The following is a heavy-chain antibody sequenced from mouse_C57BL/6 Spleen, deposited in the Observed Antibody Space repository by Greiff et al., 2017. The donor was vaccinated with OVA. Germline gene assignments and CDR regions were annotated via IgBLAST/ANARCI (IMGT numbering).Heavy chain of an antibody. V-gene: IGHV3-8*01. CDR2: ISYSGST. J-gene: IGHJ4*01. CDR3: ASYAMDY. CDR1: GYSFTRDY. Sequence: VQLQQSGPGLAKPSQTLSLTCSVTGYSFTRDYWNWIRQFPGNKLEYIGYISYSGSTYYNPSLISRISITRDTSKNQYYLQLNSVTTEDTATYYCASYAMDYWGQGTSVTVAS.